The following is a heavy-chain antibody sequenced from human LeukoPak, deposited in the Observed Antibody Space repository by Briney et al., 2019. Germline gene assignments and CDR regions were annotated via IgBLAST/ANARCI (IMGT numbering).Heavy chain of an antibody. D-gene: IGHD5-12*01. CDR2: IDYTGST. CDR1: GESFVGYY. J-gene: IGHJ1*01. V-gene: IGHV4-34*01. Sequence: SETLSLTCAVYGESFVGYYWAWIRQPPGKGLEWIGEIDYTGSTNYNPSLKSRIKMSVDTSKNQFSVNLNSVTAADTAFYYCARRRIPATITGSKLSSRFDTWGQGTLVTISS. CDR3: ARRRIPATITGSKLSSRFDT.